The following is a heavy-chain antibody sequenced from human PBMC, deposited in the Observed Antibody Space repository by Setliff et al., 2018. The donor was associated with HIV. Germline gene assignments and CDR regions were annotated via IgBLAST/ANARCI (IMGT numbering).Heavy chain of an antibody. CDR1: GFTFNSYW. CDR2: IDRDGITT. CDR3: ARRPLYYFDY. J-gene: IGHJ4*02. V-gene: IGHV3-74*01. Sequence: GSLRLSCAASGFTFNSYWMHWVRQAPGKGLVWVSRIDRDGITTAYADSVKGRFTISRDNAKNTVYLQMHSLRAEDTGIYYCARRPLYYFDYWGQGTLVTVSS.